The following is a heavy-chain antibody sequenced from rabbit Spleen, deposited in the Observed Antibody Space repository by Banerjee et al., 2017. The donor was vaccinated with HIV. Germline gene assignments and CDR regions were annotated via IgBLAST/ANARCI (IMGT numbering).Heavy chain of an antibody. J-gene: IGHJ6*01. Sequence: QQQLEESGGGLVKPGGTLTLTCKASGIDFSSYYYMCWVRQPPGKGLEWIACIAVGSGGFTYYANWAKGRFTISKTSSTTVTLHMTSLTAADTATWFCARDTSSSFSSYGMDLWGQGTLVTVS. CDR3: ARDTSSSFSSYGMDL. V-gene: IGHV1S45*01. CDR2: IAVGSGGFT. D-gene: IGHD1-1*01. CDR1: GIDFSSYYY.